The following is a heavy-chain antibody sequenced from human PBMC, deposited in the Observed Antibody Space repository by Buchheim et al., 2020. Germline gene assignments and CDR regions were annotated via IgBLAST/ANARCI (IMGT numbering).Heavy chain of an antibody. CDR2: VYRTGSF. Sequence: QVHLQESGPRLVKPSRTLSLTCTVSGDSVSSTNWWNWVRQSPGQGLEWIGEVYRTGSFNYNRSLRGRVPFSVDESKNPFFLRLSSVTAADTAVYFCARGEATNSFVPWGQGIL. J-gene: IGHJ5*02. V-gene: IGHV4-4*02. D-gene: IGHD4-23*01. CDR3: ARGEATNSFVP. CDR1: GDSVSSTNW.